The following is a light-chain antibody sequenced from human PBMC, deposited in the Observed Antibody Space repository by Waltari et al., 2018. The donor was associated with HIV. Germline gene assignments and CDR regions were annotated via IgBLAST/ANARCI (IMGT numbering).Light chain of an antibody. V-gene: IGLV1-44*01. Sequence: QSVLTQPPSASGTPGQRVTISCSGSSSNIQIYTVSWYQQLPGTAPKLLLYSKNQRPSGVPDRFSGSKSGTSASLAISGLQSEDEADFYCAAWDDSLNGWVFGGGTKLTVL. CDR1: SSNIQIYT. CDR2: SKN. J-gene: IGLJ3*02. CDR3: AAWDDSLNGWV.